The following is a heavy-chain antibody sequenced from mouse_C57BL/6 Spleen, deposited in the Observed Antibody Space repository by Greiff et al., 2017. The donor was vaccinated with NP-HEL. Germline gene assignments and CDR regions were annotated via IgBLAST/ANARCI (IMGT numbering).Heavy chain of an antibody. CDR2: ISDGGSYT. Sequence: EVQRVESGGGLVKPGGSLKLSCAASGFTFSSYAMSWVRQTPEKRLEWVATISDGGSYTYYPDNVKGRFTISRDNAKNNLYLQMSHLKSEDTAMYYCASLITTVGGYFDVWGTGTTVTVSS. J-gene: IGHJ1*03. V-gene: IGHV5-4*01. CDR1: GFTFSSYA. CDR3: ASLITTVGGYFDV. D-gene: IGHD1-1*01.